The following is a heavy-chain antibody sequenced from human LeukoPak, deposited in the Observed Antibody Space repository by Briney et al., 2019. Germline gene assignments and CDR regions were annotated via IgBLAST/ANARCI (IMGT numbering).Heavy chain of an antibody. V-gene: IGHV1-2*02. J-gene: IGHJ4*02. CDR1: GYTFAAHH. D-gene: IGHD3-10*01. CDR2: ILPDGRDT. Sequence: GASVKVPCKASGYTFAAHHIHWVRQAPGQGLEWMGWILPDGRDTKYSQKFQDRMTLTTDTSTNTAYMELSRLKPDDTAVYYCSGRYGPGPVWGQGTLISASP. CDR3: SGRYGPGPV.